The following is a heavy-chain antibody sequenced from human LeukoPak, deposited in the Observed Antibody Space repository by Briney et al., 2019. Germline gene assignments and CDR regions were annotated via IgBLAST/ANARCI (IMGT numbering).Heavy chain of an antibody. CDR2: VNWNGGST. V-gene: IGHV3-20*04. Sequence: GGSLRLSCAASGFTFDDYGMTWVRQTPGKGLEWVSGVNWNGGSTGYADSVKGRFTISRDNANNSLYLQMNSLRAEDTALYYCAKVASNYDFDYWGQGTLVTVSS. J-gene: IGHJ4*02. CDR1: GFTFDDYG. CDR3: AKVASNYDFDY. D-gene: IGHD4-11*01.